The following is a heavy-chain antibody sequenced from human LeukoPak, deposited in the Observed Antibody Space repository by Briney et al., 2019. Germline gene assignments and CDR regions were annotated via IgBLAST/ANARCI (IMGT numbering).Heavy chain of an antibody. V-gene: IGHV3-33*01. J-gene: IGHJ4*02. CDR2: IWYDGSNK. CDR1: GFTFSSYG. D-gene: IGHD3-22*01. Sequence: GGSLRLSCAASGFTFSSYGMHWVRQAPGKGLEWVAVIWYDGSNKYYADSVKGRFTISRDNSKNTLYLQMNSLRAEDTAVYYSARGTPYYYDSSGYEYYFDYWGQGTLVTVSS. CDR3: ARGTPYYYDSSGYEYYFDY.